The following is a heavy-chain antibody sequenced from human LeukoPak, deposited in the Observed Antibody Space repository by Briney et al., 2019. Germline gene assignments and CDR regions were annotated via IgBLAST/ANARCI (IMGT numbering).Heavy chain of an antibody. CDR1: GFTFSSYG. CDR2: IRSKAYGGTT. Sequence: PGGSLRLSCAASGFTFSSYGMHWVRQAPGKGLEWVGFIRSKAYGGTTEYAASVKGRFTISRDDSKSIAYLQMNSLKTEDTAVYYCTRDRRPWGSSYYYYGMDVWGQGTTVTVSS. J-gene: IGHJ6*02. CDR3: TRDRRPWGSSYYYYGMDV. V-gene: IGHV3-49*04. D-gene: IGHD2-2*01.